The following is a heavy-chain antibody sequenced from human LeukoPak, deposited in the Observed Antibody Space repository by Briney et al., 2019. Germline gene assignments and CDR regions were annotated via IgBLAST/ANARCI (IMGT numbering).Heavy chain of an antibody. CDR3: ARDTGYFKFDY. D-gene: IGHD3-9*01. CDR1: GFTFSNYW. Sequence: GGSLRLSCAGSGFTFSNYWMIWVRQAPGKGLEWMANIKEDGSQKYYVDSVKGRFTISRDNAKNSLYLQMNSLRAEDTAVYYCARDTGYFKFDYWGQGTLVTVSS. CDR2: IKEDGSQK. J-gene: IGHJ4*02. V-gene: IGHV3-7*01.